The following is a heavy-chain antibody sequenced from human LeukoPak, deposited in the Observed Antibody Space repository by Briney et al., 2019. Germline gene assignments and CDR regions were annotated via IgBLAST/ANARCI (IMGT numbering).Heavy chain of an antibody. Sequence: GGSPRLSCAASGFTFSSYAMSWVRQAPGKGLEWVSAISGSGGSTYYADSVKGRFTISRDNSKNTLYLQMNSLRAEDTAVYYCAKDLIDTVVVTVIFDYWGQGTLVTVSS. V-gene: IGHV3-23*01. CDR2: ISGSGGST. CDR1: GFTFSSYA. J-gene: IGHJ4*02. CDR3: AKDLIDTVVVTVIFDY. D-gene: IGHD2-21*02.